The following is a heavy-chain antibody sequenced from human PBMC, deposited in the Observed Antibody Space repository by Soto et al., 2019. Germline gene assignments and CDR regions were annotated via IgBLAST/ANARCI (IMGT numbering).Heavy chain of an antibody. Sequence: TSETLSLTCTVSGGSISSYYWSWIRQTTGKGLEWIGDIYYSGSTNYNPSLKSRVTISVDTSKNQFSLKLSSVTAADTAVYYCAAGGAYYYGSGSLGPARTGTIDYWGQGTLVSVSS. D-gene: IGHD3-10*01. J-gene: IGHJ4*02. CDR3: AAGGAYYYGSGSLGPARTGTIDY. V-gene: IGHV4-59*01. CDR2: IYYSGST. CDR1: GGSISSYY.